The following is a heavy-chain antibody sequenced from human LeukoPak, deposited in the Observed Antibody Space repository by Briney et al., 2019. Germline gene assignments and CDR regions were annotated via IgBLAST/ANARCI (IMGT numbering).Heavy chain of an antibody. CDR3: ARDRYNFWSGYKYYYGMDV. J-gene: IGHJ6*02. V-gene: IGHV4-61*03. CDR1: GGSISSSSYY. D-gene: IGHD3-3*01. Sequence: SETLSLTCTVSGGSISSSSYYWSWIRQPPGKGLEWIGFIYDSGTTTYNPSLKSRVTISVDTSKNHFSLNLTSVTAADTAVYYCARDRYNFWSGYKYYYGMDVWGQGTTVTVSS. CDR2: IYDSGTT.